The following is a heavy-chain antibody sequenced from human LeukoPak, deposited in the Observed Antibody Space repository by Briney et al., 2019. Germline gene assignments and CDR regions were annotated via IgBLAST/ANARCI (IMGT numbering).Heavy chain of an antibody. V-gene: IGHV4-4*07. J-gene: IGHJ4*02. CDR2: IYSGGST. Sequence: PSETLSLTCTVSGGSISSYYWSWIRQPAGKGLEWIGRIYSGGSTNYNPSLKSRVTMSLDTSKNQFSLNLTSVTAADTAVYYCARDGVGYGVNFDYWGQGTLVTVSS. CDR3: ARDGVGYGVNFDY. D-gene: IGHD4-17*01. CDR1: GGSISSYY.